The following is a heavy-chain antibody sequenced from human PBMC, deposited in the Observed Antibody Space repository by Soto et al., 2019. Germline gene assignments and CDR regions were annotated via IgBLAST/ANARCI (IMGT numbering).Heavy chain of an antibody. CDR3: ARAGSDRHYYYGMDV. V-gene: IGHV3-33*01. CDR1: GFTFGSYG. D-gene: IGHD7-27*01. J-gene: IGHJ6*02. CDR2: IWYDGSNK. Sequence: QVQLVESGGGVVQPGRSLRLSCAASGFTFGSYGMHWVRQAPGKGLEWVAVIWYDGSNKYYADSVKGRFTISRDNSKNTLYLQMNSLRAEDTAVYYCARAGSDRHYYYGMDVWGQGTTVTVSS.